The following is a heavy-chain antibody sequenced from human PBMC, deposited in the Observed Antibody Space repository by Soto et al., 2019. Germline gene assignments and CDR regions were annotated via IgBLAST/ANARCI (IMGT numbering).Heavy chain of an antibody. V-gene: IGHV1-2*02. CDR2: INPNSGGT. CDR3: ARGSRGYDSSGYSYYFDY. Sequence: QVPLVQSGAEVKKPGASVKVSCKASGYTFTGYYMHWVRQAPGQGLEWMGWINPNSGGTNYAQKFQGRVTMTRDTSISTAYMELSRLRSDDTAVYYCARGSRGYDSSGYSYYFDYWGQGTLVTVSS. J-gene: IGHJ4*02. CDR1: GYTFTGYY. D-gene: IGHD3-22*01.